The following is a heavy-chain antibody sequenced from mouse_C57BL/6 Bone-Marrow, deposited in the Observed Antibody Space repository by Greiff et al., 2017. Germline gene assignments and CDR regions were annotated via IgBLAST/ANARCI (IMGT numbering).Heavy chain of an antibody. CDR2: IYPRSGNT. J-gene: IGHJ1*03. CDR1: GYTFTSYG. Sequence: QVQLQQSGAELARPGASVKLSCKASGYTFTSYGISWVKQRTGQGLEWIGEIYPRSGNTYYNEKFKGKATLTADKSSSTAYMELRSLTSEDSAVYFCARQAYYYGSSPHWYFDVWGTGTTVTVSS. D-gene: IGHD1-1*01. V-gene: IGHV1-81*01. CDR3: ARQAYYYGSSPHWYFDV.